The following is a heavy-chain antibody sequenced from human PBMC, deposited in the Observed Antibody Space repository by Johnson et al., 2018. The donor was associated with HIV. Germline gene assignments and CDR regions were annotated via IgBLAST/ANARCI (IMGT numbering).Heavy chain of an antibody. CDR1: GFTFSSYA. Sequence: QVQLVESGGGLVKPGGSLRLSCAASGFTFSSYAMHWVRQAPGQGLEWVALISFDGSNKYYADSVKGRFTISRDNSKNTLSLQMNSLRAEGTAVYYCAKFIYYTSTSARSHDAFDVWGQGTMVTVSS. D-gene: IGHD1-26*01. CDR3: AKFIYYTSTSARSHDAFDV. J-gene: IGHJ3*01. CDR2: ISFDGSNK. V-gene: IGHV3-30*18.